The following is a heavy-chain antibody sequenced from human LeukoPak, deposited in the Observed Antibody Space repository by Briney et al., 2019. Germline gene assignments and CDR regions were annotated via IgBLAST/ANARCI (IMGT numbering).Heavy chain of an antibody. D-gene: IGHD1-1*01. Sequence: GGSLRLSCAPSGFSFSDYWMHWVRQAPGKGLAWVSRINTDGTTTNHADSVTGRFTISRDNARNMLYLQMNSLRAEDTAVYYCVRGGLEPFDIWGQGTMVTVSS. CDR3: VRGGLEPFDI. V-gene: IGHV3-74*01. J-gene: IGHJ3*02. CDR2: INTDGTTT. CDR1: GFSFSDYW.